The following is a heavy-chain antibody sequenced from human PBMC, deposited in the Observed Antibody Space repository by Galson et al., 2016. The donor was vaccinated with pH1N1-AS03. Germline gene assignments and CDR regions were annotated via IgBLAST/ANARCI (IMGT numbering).Heavy chain of an antibody. CDR3: AKDLLSGGWFTAADS. CDR2: MSWHSEII. CDR1: GFIFEHYA. J-gene: IGHJ4*02. D-gene: IGHD6-19*01. V-gene: IGHV3-9*01. Sequence: SLRLSCAASGFIFEHYAMHWVRQAPGKGLEWVAGMSWHSEIIDYADSVKGRFTISRDNAQNSLYLQMSSLRPEDTAVYLCAKDLLSGGWFTAADSWGQGTLVTVSS.